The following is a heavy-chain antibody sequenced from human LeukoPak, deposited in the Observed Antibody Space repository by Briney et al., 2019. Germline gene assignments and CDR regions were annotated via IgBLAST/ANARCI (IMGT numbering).Heavy chain of an antibody. CDR2: INHSGST. D-gene: IGHD4-23*01. CDR1: GGSFSGYY. CDR3: ARVGVTEAKVLSYFDY. J-gene: IGHJ4*02. Sequence: SETLSLTCAVYGGSFSGYYWSWIRQPPGKGLEWIGEINHSGSTNYNPSLKSRVTISVDTSKNQFSLKLSSVTAADTAVYYCARVGVTEAKVLSYFDYWGQGTLVTVSS. V-gene: IGHV4-34*01.